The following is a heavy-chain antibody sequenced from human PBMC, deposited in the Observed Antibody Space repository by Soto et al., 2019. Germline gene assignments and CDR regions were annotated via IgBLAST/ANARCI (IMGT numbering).Heavy chain of an antibody. CDR2: IWYDGSNK. CDR1: GFTFSSYG. V-gene: IGHV3-33*01. CDR3: ARGITTTYYYYGMDV. J-gene: IGHJ6*02. Sequence: GGSLRLSCAASGFTFSSYGMHWVRQAPGKGLEWVAVIWYDGSNKYYADSVKGRFTISRDNSKNTLYLQMNSLRAEDTAVYYCARGITTTYYYYGMDVWGQGTTVTVYS. D-gene: IGHD3-3*01.